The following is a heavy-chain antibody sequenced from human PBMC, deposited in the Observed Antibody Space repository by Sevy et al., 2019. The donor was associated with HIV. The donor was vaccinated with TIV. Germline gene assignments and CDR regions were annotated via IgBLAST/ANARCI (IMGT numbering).Heavy chain of an antibody. Sequence: GGSLRLSCAASGFTFNNYGMFWVRQAPEEGLEWVSGITGGGGSTYYAASVKGRFTVSRDSSRNTLYLQMNSLRVEDTAVYYCAKGNYETGTQYFDYWGQGIPVTVSS. CDR1: GFTFNNYG. V-gene: IGHV3-23*01. J-gene: IGHJ4*02. D-gene: IGHD3-22*01. CDR2: ITGGGGST. CDR3: AKGNYETGTQYFDY.